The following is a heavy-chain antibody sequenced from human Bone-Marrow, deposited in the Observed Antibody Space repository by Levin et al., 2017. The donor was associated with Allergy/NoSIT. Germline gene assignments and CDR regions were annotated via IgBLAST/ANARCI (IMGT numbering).Heavy chain of an antibody. CDR2: IYHSGST. CDR3: ASHHCATAACSVLLFDF. V-gene: IGHV4-38-2*01. J-gene: IGHJ4*02. CDR1: GYSISSGYN. D-gene: IGHD2-15*01. Sequence: ESLKISCVVSGYSISSGYNWGWIRQSPGKGLEWIGSIYHSGSTYYNPSLKSRVIISVDTSKNEFSLRLHSVTAADTAIYYCASHHCATAACSVLLFDFWGQGSLVTVSS.